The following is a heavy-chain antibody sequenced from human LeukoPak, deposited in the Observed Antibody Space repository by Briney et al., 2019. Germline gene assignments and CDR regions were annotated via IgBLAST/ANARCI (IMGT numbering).Heavy chain of an antibody. D-gene: IGHD3-22*01. CDR3: ARDRYHDSSGYYYMDV. V-gene: IGHV4-59*01. CDR2: IYYSGST. CDR1: GGSISSYY. Sequence: SETLSLTCTVSGGSISSYYWSWIRQPPGKGLEWIGYIYYSGSTNYNPSLKSRVTISVDTSKNQFSLKLSSVTAADTAVYYCARDRYHDSSGYYYMDVWGKGTTVTISS. J-gene: IGHJ6*03.